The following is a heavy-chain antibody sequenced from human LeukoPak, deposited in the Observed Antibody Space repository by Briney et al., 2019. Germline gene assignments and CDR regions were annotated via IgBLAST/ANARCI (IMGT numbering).Heavy chain of an antibody. Sequence: SETLSLTCTVSGGSISSGGYYWSWIRQHPGKGLEWIGYIYYSGSTYYNPSLKSRVTISVDTSKNQFSLKLSSVTAAGTAVYYCAREASIAAAGPDAFDIWGQGTMVTVSS. V-gene: IGHV4-31*03. J-gene: IGHJ3*02. CDR2: IYYSGST. D-gene: IGHD6-13*01. CDR3: AREASIAAAGPDAFDI. CDR1: GGSISSGGYY.